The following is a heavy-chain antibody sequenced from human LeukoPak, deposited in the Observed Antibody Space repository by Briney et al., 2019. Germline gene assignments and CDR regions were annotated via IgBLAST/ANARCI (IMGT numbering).Heavy chain of an antibody. D-gene: IGHD1-14*01. CDR2: IIPIFGTA. V-gene: IGHV1-69*01. J-gene: IGHJ6*03. CDR3: ARSPFPTHHTAYNYMDV. Sequence: GSSVKVSCXASGGTFSGYAISWVRQAAGQGLEWMGGIIPIFGTANYAQKFQGRVTITADESTSTAYMELSSLRSEDTAVYYCARSPFPTHHTAYNYMDVWGKGTTVTVS. CDR1: GGTFSGYA.